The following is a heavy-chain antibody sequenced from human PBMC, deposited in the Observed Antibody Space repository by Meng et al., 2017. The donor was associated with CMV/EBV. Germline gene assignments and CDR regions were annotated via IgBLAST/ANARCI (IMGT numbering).Heavy chain of an antibody. D-gene: IGHD6-19*01. CDR3: ARVVAGFDP. V-gene: IGHV1-18*04. CDR1: GYTFTAHY. J-gene: IGHJ5*02. CDR2: ISAYNGNT. Sequence: ASVKVSCKASGYTFTAHYFHWVRQAPGQGLEWMGWISAYNGNTNYAQKLQGRVTMTTDTSTSTAYMELRSLRSDDTAVYYCARVVAGFDPWGQGTLVTVSS.